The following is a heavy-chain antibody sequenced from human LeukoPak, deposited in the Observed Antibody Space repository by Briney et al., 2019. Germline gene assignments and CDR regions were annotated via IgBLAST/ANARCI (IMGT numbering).Heavy chain of an antibody. D-gene: IGHD3-3*01. CDR2: INHSGST. Sequence: PSETLSLTCAVYGGSFSGYYWSWIRQPPGKGLEWIGEINHSGSTNYNPSLKSRVTIPVDTSKNQFSLKLSSVTAADTAVYYCARGIKGDDFWSGYSLNYYYYYMDVWGKGTTVTVSS. V-gene: IGHV4-34*01. CDR1: GGSFSGYY. CDR3: ARGIKGDDFWSGYSLNYYYYYMDV. J-gene: IGHJ6*03.